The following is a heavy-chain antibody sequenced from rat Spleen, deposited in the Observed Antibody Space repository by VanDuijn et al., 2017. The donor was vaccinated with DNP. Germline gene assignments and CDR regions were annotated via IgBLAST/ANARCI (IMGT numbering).Heavy chain of an antibody. CDR2: ISYSGST. V-gene: IGHV3-1*01. CDR1: GYSITRNY. D-gene: IGHD1-7*01. CDR3: ARYVGTTGIAPFDY. J-gene: IGHJ2*01. Sequence: EVQLQESGPGLVKPSQSLSLTCSVTGYSITRNYWGWIRKLPGNKMEWIGYISYSGSTGYNPSLKSRISITRDTSKNQFFLQLNSVTTEDTATYYCARYVGTTGIAPFDYWGQGVMVTVSS.